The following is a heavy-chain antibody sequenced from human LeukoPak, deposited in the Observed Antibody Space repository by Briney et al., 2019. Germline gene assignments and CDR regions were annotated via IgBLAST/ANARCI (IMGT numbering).Heavy chain of an antibody. CDR3: VKDGFFRQTYAYYFDY. J-gene: IGHJ4*02. V-gene: IGHV3-21*04. CDR1: GFTFSSYS. CDR2: ISSSSSYI. D-gene: IGHD3-16*01. Sequence: GGSLRLSCAASGFTFSSYSMNWVRQAPGKGLEWVSSISSSSSYIYYADSVKGRFTISRDNIKNTVYLQMNSPRTEDTALYYCVKDGFFRQTYAYYFDYWGQGTLVTVSS.